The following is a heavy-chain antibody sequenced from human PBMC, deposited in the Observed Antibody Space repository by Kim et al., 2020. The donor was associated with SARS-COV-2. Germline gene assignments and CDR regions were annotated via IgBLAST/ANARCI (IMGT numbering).Heavy chain of an antibody. CDR1: GGTFSSYA. V-gene: IGHV1-69*13. Sequence: SVKVSCKASGGTFSSYAISWVRQAPGQGLEWMGGIIPIFGTANYAQKFQGRVTITADESTSTAYMELSSLRSEDTAVYYCARSWEYSSGWGNGYYYYGMDGWGQGTTVTVSS. CDR2: IIPIFGTA. J-gene: IGHJ6*02. D-gene: IGHD6-19*01. CDR3: ARSWEYSSGWGNGYYYYGMDG.